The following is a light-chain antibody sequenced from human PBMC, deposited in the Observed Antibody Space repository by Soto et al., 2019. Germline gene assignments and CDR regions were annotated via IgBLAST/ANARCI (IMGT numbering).Light chain of an antibody. CDR2: DAS. Sequence: EIVLTQSPATLSLSPGERATLSCRASQSVSIYLAWYQQKPGQAPRLLIYDASNRATGIPARFSGSVSGTDFTLTISSLEAEDYAVYYCQQRYDWPPLTFGGGTRVESK. J-gene: IGKJ4*01. CDR3: QQRYDWPPLT. CDR1: QSVSIY. V-gene: IGKV3-11*01.